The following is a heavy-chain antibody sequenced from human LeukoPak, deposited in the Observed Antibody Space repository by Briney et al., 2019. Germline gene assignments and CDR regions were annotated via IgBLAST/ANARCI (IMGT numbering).Heavy chain of an antibody. CDR2: ISSSSSYI. V-gene: IGHV3-21*01. CDR1: GFTFSSYA. J-gene: IGHJ6*02. CDR3: ARALGAAAAYPTDV. Sequence: GGSLRLSCAASGFTFSSYAMSWVRQAPGKGLEWVSSISSSSSYIYYADSVKGRFTISRDNAKNSLYLQMNSLRAEDTAVYYCARALGAAAAYPTDVWGQGTTVTVS. D-gene: IGHD6-13*01.